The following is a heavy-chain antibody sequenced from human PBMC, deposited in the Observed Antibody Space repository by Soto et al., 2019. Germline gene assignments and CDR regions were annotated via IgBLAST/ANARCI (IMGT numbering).Heavy chain of an antibody. D-gene: IGHD6-13*01. J-gene: IGHJ4*02. CDR3: ARADMGGSSWPFDY. Sequence: QVQLQESGPGLVKPSGTLSLSCAVSGGSISSSNWWSWVRQPPGKGLEWIGEIYHSGSTNYNPSLKSRVTISVDKSKNQFSLKLRSVTAADTAVYYCARADMGGSSWPFDYWGQGTLVTVSS. CDR1: GGSISSSNW. CDR2: IYHSGST. V-gene: IGHV4-4*02.